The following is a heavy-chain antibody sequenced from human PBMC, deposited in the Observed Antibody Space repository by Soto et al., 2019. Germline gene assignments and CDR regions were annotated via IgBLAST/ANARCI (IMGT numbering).Heavy chain of an antibody. D-gene: IGHD6-13*01. CDR2: IWYDGSNK. CDR1: GFTFSSYG. CDR3: ARDHIALDY. V-gene: IGHV3-33*01. J-gene: IGHJ4*02. Sequence: QVQLVESGGGVVQPGRSLRLSCAASGFTFSSYGMHWVRQAPGKGLEWVAVIWYDGSNKYYADSVKGRFTNSRDNSNKTVYLQMNSLRAEETAVYYCARDHIALDYWGQGTQVTVSS.